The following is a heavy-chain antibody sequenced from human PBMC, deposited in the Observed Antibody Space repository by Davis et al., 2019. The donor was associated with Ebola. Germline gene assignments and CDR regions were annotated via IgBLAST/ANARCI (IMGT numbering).Heavy chain of an antibody. J-gene: IGHJ6*02. CDR1: GGSISSGDYS. CDR3: GRWELLRSVDGFNEEYFYGMDV. Sequence: PSETLSLTCTVSGGSISSGDYSWSWIRQRPGKGLEWIGYIYYSGSTNYNPSLKSRLTMSLDTSKNQFSLRLSSVTAADTAVYYCGRWELLRSVDGFNEEYFYGMDVWGQGTTVTVS. D-gene: IGHD1-26*01. CDR2: IYYSGST. V-gene: IGHV4-31*03.